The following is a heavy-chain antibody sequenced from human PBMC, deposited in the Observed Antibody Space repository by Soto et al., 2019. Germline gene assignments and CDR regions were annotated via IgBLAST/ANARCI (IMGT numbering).Heavy chain of an antibody. CDR1: GGSVSSGSYF. J-gene: IGHJ4*02. V-gene: IGHV4-61*01. CDR2: VYYSGST. Sequence: QVQLQESGPGLVKPSETLSLICTVSGGSVSSGSYFWSWIRQPPGKGLEWLGYVYYSGSTNYNPSLKSRVTMSVDTSKNQFSLKLRSVTAADTAVYYCARIGADWFGESGFDYWGQGTLVTVSA. D-gene: IGHD3-10*01. CDR3: ARIGADWFGESGFDY.